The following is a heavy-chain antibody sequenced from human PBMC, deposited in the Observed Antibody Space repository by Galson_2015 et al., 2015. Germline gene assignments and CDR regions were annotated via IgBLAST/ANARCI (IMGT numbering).Heavy chain of an antibody. CDR3: ATDRYDFLTGYYYFD. J-gene: IGHJ4*01. D-gene: IGHD3-9*01. V-gene: IGHV3-30*14. CDR2: LSSDGSHS. CDR1: ELVFSNYA. Sequence: SLRLSCAASELVFSNYAMHWLRQPPGKGLEWVAVLSSDGSHSYYRDSVKGRFTISRDNSNNTLSLLMDSLRPGDTAVYYCATDRYDFLTGYYYFD.